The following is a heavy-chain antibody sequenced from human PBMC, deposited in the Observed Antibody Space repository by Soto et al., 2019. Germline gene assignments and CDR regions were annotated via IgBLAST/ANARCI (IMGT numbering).Heavy chain of an antibody. Sequence: GGSLRLSCAASGFTFSSYGMHWVRQAPGKGLEWVAVIWYDGSNKYYADSVKGRFTISRDNSKNTLYLQMNSLRAEDTAVYYCARVQSAYYYDSSGHDAFDIWGQGTMVTVS. V-gene: IGHV3-33*01. CDR1: GFTFSSYG. J-gene: IGHJ3*02. CDR2: IWYDGSNK. D-gene: IGHD3-22*01. CDR3: ARVQSAYYYDSSGHDAFDI.